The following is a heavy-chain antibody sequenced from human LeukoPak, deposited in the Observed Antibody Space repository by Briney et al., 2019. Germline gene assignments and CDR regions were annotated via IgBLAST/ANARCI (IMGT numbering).Heavy chain of an antibody. CDR3: ARDEGGSYSRDAFDI. J-gene: IGHJ3*02. CDR1: GFTFSSYG. V-gene: IGHV3-74*01. Sequence: GGSLRLSCAASGFTFSSYGMSWVRQAPGKGLVWVSRINSDGSSTSYADSVKGRFTISRDNAKNTLYLQMNSLRAEDTAVYYCARDEGGSYSRDAFDIWGQGTMVTVSS. CDR2: INSDGSST. D-gene: IGHD1-26*01.